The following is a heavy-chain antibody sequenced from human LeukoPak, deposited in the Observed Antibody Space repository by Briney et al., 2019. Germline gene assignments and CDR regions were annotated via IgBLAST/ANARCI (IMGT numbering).Heavy chain of an antibody. V-gene: IGHV3-15*06. CDR3: TTTYYDFWSGVYGMDV. Sequence: PGGSLRLSCAASGFTFTNAWMSWVRQSPGKGLEWVGRIKSKTAGGATHYAAPVKGRFTISRDDSKNTLYLQMNRLKTEDTAVYYCTTTYYDFWSGVYGMDVWGQGTTVTISS. CDR1: GFTFTNAW. J-gene: IGHJ6*02. D-gene: IGHD3-3*01. CDR2: IKSKTAGGAT.